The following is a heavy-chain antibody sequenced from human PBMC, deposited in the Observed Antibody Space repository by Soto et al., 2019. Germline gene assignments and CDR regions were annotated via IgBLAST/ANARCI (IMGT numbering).Heavy chain of an antibody. CDR1: GASITSGY. V-gene: IGHV4-59*08. D-gene: IGHD3-10*01. CDR3: ANLVRGVVGYYFDY. CDR2: IYYSGST. Sequence: SETLSLTCTVSGASITSGYWSWIRQPPGKGLEWIGHIYYSGSTKYNPSLQSRVTMSVHTSQNKFSLNLSSVTAADTAVYFCANLVRGVVGYYFDYWGQGTQVTVSS. J-gene: IGHJ4*02.